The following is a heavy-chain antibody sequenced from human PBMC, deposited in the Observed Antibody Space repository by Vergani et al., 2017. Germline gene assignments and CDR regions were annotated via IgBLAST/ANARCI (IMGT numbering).Heavy chain of an antibody. CDR2: SIPIFGTA. Sequence: QVQLVQSGAEVKKPGSSVKVSCKASGGTFSSYAISWVRQAPGQGLEWMGGSIPIFGTAHYAQKFQGRVTITADESTSTAYMELSSLRSEDTAVYYCARLLLGFYSNVLAYYYMDVWGKGTTVTVSS. D-gene: IGHD4-11*01. V-gene: IGHV1-69*01. CDR3: ARLLLGFYSNVLAYYYMDV. J-gene: IGHJ6*03. CDR1: GGTFSSYA.